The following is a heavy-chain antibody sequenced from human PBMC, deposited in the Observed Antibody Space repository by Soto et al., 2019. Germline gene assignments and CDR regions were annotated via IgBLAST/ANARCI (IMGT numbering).Heavy chain of an antibody. CDR2: IYHSGST. J-gene: IGHJ2*01. V-gene: IGHV4-61*01. CDR1: SGSVSSGSYY. Sequence: QEQLQESGPGLVKPSETLSLTCTVSSGSVSSGSYYWSWIRQPPGKGLEWIGNIYHSGSTNYNPSLESRVTISLGTSKNQFSLKLSSVTAADTALYFCARMSAASWYFDVWGRGTLVTVSS. D-gene: IGHD2-15*01. CDR3: ARMSAASWYFDV.